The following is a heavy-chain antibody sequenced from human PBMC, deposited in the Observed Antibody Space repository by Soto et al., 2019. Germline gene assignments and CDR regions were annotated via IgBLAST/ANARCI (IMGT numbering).Heavy chain of an antibody. D-gene: IGHD6-6*01. V-gene: IGHV3-30*18. CDR2: ISYDGSNK. CDR3: AKGSSSV. CDR1: GFTFSSYG. Sequence: QVQLVESGGGVVQPGRSLRLSCAASGFTFSSYGMHWVRQAPGKGLEWVAVISYDGSNKYYADSVKGRFTISRDNSKKTLYLQMNSLRAEDTAVYYCAKGSSSVWGQGTLVTVSS. J-gene: IGHJ4*02.